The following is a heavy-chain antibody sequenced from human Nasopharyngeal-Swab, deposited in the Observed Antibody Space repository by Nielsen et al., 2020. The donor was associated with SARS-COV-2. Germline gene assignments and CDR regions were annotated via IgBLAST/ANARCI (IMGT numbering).Heavy chain of an antibody. CDR3: ARQGGPDIVVVTAAGGDY. CDR1: GYSFTSYW. CDR2: IYPGDSDT. D-gene: IGHD2-2*01. Sequence: GESLKISCKGSGYSFTSYWIGWVRQMPGKGLEWMGIIYPGDSDTRYSPSFQGQVTISAEKSISTAYLQWSSLKASDTAMYYCARQGGPDIVVVTAAGGDYWGQGTLVTVSS. V-gene: IGHV5-51*01. J-gene: IGHJ4*02.